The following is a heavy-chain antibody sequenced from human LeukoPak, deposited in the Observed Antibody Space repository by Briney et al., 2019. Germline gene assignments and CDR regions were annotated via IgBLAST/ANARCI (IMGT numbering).Heavy chain of an antibody. D-gene: IGHD5-24*01. J-gene: IGHJ4*02. V-gene: IGHV3-11*04. CDR2: ISSSGSTI. Sequence: GGSLRLSFAASGFTFSDYYMSWIRQAPGKGLEWVSYISSSGSTIYYADSVEGRFTISRDNAKNSLYLQMNSLRAEDTAVYYCARDLVSRDGYNLDYWGQGTLVTVSS. CDR3: ARDLVSRDGYNLDY. CDR1: GFTFSDYY.